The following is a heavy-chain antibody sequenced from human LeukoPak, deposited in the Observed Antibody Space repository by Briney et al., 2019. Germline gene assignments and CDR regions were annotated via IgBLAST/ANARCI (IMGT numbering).Heavy chain of an antibody. J-gene: IGHJ4*02. Sequence: PGGSLRLSCAASGFTFDGYAMHWVRQAPGKGLEWVSGISWNSGSIGYADSVKGRFTISRDNAKNSLYLQMNSLRAEDTALYYCAKDIAARLWKSLPDYWGQGTLVTVSS. CDR3: AKDIAARLWKSLPDY. D-gene: IGHD6-6*01. CDR2: ISWNSGSI. V-gene: IGHV3-9*01. CDR1: GFTFDGYA.